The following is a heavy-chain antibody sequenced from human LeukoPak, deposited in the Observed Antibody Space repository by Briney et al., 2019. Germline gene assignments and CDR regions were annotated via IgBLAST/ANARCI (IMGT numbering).Heavy chain of an antibody. V-gene: IGHV4-31*03. D-gene: IGHD3-3*01. CDR1: GGSISSGGYY. Sequence: SETLSLTCTVSGGSISSGGYYWSWIRQHPGKGLEWIGYIYYSGSTYYNPSLKSRVTISVDTSKNQFSLKLSSVTAADTAVYYCARGDFSYMDVWGKGTTVTVSS. CDR2: IYYSGST. CDR3: ARGDFSYMDV. J-gene: IGHJ6*03.